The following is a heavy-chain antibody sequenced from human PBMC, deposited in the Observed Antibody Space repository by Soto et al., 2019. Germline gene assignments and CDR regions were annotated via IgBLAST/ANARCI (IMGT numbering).Heavy chain of an antibody. V-gene: IGHV1-46*01. Sequence: ASVKVSCKASGYTFTSYYMHWVRQAPGQGLEWMGIINPSGGSTCYAQKFQGRVTMTRDTSTSTVYMELSSLRSEDTAVYYCARDRDYYGSGSPVYWFDPWGQGTLVTVSS. CDR2: INPSGGST. CDR3: ARDRDYYGSGSPVYWFDP. J-gene: IGHJ5*02. CDR1: GYTFTSYY. D-gene: IGHD3-10*01.